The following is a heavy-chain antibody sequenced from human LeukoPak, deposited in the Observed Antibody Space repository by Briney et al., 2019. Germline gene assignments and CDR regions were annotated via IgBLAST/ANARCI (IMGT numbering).Heavy chain of an antibody. CDR2: INSDGSST. D-gene: IGHD4/OR15-4a*01. J-gene: IGHJ4*02. CDR1: RFTFSTYW. Sequence: GGSLRLSCAASRFTFSTYWMRWVRHAPGKGRVWVSRINSDGSSTDYADSVKGRFTISRDNAKNSLYLQMNSLRAEDTAVYYCAREVLTGAFGGFDYWGQGTLVTVSS. CDR3: AREVLTGAFGGFDY. V-gene: IGHV3-74*01.